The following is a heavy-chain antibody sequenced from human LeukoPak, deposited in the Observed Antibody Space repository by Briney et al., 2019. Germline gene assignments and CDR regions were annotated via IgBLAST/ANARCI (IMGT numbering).Heavy chain of an antibody. D-gene: IGHD3-3*01. CDR3: ARAGGRITIFGVVLNWFDP. J-gene: IGHJ5*02. Sequence: PGRSLRLSCAASGFTFSSYAMHWVRQAPGKGLEWVAVISYDGSNKYYADSVKGRFTISRDNSKNSLYLQMNSLRAEDTAVYYCARAGGRITIFGVVLNWFDPWGQGTLITVSS. CDR1: GFTFSSYA. CDR2: ISYDGSNK. V-gene: IGHV3-30-3*01.